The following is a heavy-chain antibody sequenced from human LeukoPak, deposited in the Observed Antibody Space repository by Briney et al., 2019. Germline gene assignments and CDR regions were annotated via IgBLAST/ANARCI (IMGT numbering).Heavy chain of an antibody. D-gene: IGHD6-13*01. CDR3: AKAAMYSSSWYDADDY. CDR2: IWYGGSNK. J-gene: IGHJ4*02. Sequence: PGGSLRLSCAASGFTFSSYGMHWVRQAPGKGLEWVAVIWYGGSNKYYADSVKGRFTISRDNSKNTLYLQMNSLRAEDTALYYCAKAAMYSSSWYDADDYWGQGTLVAVSS. CDR1: GFTFSSYG. V-gene: IGHV3-30*02.